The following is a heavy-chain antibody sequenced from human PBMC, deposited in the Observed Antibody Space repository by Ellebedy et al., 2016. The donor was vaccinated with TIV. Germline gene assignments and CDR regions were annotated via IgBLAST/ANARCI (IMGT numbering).Heavy chain of an antibody. V-gene: IGHV3-72*01. Sequence: GGSLRLSCAASGFTFSDHYMDWVRQAPGKGLEWVGRSRNKANSHTTEYAASVKGRFTISRDDSKNSLYLQMNSLRAEDTAVYYCAREGAVAGYFDYWGQGTLVTVSS. J-gene: IGHJ4*02. CDR3: AREGAVAGYFDY. CDR1: GFTFSDHY. CDR2: SRNKANSHTT. D-gene: IGHD6-19*01.